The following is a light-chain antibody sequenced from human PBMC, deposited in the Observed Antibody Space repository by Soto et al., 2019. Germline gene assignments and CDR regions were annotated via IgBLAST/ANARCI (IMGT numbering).Light chain of an antibody. CDR3: QKDNSAPRT. V-gene: IGKV1-27*01. CDR1: HGISNY. CDR2: AAS. Sequence: DIQMTQSPSSLSASVGDRVTITCRASHGISNYLAWYQQKPGKVPKLLLYAASTLQTGVPSRFSGSRSGTDFTLTISSLPPEDVATYYCQKDNSAPRTFGQGTKVEIK. J-gene: IGKJ1*01.